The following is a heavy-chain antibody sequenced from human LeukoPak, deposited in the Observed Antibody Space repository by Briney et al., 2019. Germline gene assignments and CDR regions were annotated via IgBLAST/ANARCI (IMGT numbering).Heavy chain of an antibody. J-gene: IGHJ5*02. CDR1: GYTFTSYG. Sequence: ASVKVSCKASGYTFTSYGISWVRQAPGQGLEWMGWVSAYNGNTNYAQKLQGRVTMTTDTSTSTAYMELRSLRSDDTAVYYCARTRGIAAAGDNWFDPWGQGTLVTVSS. CDR2: VSAYNGNT. CDR3: ARTRGIAAAGDNWFDP. D-gene: IGHD6-13*01. V-gene: IGHV1-18*01.